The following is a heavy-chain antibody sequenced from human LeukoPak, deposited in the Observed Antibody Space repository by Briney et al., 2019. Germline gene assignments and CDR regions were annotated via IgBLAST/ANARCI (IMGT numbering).Heavy chain of an antibody. D-gene: IGHD2-21*02. CDR3: ASHAYCGGDCYSFDY. CDR1: GGSISSSSYY. CDR2: IYYSGST. V-gene: IGHV4-31*03. Sequence: SETLSLTCTVSGGSISSSSYYWGWIRQPPGKGLEWIGYIYYSGSTYYNPSLKSRVTISVDTSKNQFSLKLSSVTAADTAVYYCASHAYCGGDCYSFDYWGQGTLVTVSS. J-gene: IGHJ4*02.